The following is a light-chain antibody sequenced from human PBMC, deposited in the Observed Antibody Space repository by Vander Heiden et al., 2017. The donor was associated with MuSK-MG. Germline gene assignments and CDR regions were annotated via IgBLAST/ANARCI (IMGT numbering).Light chain of an antibody. CDR2: RAS. V-gene: IGKV1-5*03. Sequence: DIQMTQSPSTLSASVGDRVTITCRASKSISNSLAWYQQKPGKAPKLLVYRASSLQSGVPSRFSGSGSETEFTLTISSLQPDDFATYYCQQYNSYPVTFGQGIKVEIK. CDR3: QQYNSYPVT. J-gene: IGKJ1*01. CDR1: KSISNS.